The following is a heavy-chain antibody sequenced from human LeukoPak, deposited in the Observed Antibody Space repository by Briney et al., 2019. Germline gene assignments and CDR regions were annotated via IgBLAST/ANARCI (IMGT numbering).Heavy chain of an antibody. CDR2: IYYSGST. V-gene: IGHV4-59*01. CDR3: ARAGKGVRNWFDP. J-gene: IGHJ5*02. D-gene: IGHD1-14*01. Sequence: SETLSLTCTVSGGSISSYYWSWIRQPPGKGLEWIGYIYYSGSTNYNPSLKSRVTITVDTSKNQFSLKLSSVTAADTAVYYCARAGKGVRNWFDPCGQGTLVTVSS. CDR1: GGSISSYY.